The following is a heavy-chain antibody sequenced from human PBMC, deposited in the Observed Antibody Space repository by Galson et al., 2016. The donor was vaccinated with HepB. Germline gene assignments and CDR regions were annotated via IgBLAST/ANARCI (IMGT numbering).Heavy chain of an antibody. CDR3: AIPCFGGSCFSLYTFDV. V-gene: IGHV5-51*01. J-gene: IGHJ3*01. Sequence: QSGAEVKQPGESLKISCKGIGYTFTSYWIAWVRQLPGKGLECVGLIYPAPSNARYSPSFDGQVPISADPSIATAYLQWNTLKDSDTAMYYCAIPCFGGSCFSLYTFDVWGLGTMVTVS. D-gene: IGHD2-15*01. CDR1: GYTFTSYW. CDR2: IYPAPSNA.